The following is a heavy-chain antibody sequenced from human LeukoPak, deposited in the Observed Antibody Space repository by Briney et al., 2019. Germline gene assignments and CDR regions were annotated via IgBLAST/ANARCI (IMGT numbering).Heavy chain of an antibody. Sequence: PGGSLRLSCATSGFPFSAHWMSWVRQAPGKGLEWVANIEKDGSDIHYADSVRGRFTISRDNTQTSQWLQMNSLRVEDTAIYYCATNTDYRFDYWGQEILVTVSS. J-gene: IGHJ4*02. CDR2: IEKDGSDI. D-gene: IGHD3-16*01. CDR1: GFPFSAHW. CDR3: ATNTDYRFDY. V-gene: IGHV3-7*01.